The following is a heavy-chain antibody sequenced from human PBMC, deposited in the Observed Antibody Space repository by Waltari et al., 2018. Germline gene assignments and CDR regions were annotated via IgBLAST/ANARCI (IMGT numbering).Heavy chain of an antibody. V-gene: IGHV1-2*02. J-gene: IGHJ3*02. CDR3: ARAQYYHDSGYYADAFDI. CDR2: INPNSGGT. Sequence: QVQLVQSGAEVKKPGASVKVSCKASGYTFTGYYMHWVRPAPGQGLEWMGWINPNSGGTNYAQKFQGRVTMTRDTSISTAYMELSRLRSDDTAVYYCARAQYYHDSGYYADAFDIWGQGTMVTVSS. CDR1: GYTFTGYY. D-gene: IGHD3-22*01.